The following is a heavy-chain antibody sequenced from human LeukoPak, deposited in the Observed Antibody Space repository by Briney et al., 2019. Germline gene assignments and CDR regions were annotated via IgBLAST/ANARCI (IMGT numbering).Heavy chain of an antibody. CDR3: ARGELTTVTSYYNYGMDV. CDR1: GFTSSSYS. CDR2: ISSSSSYI. V-gene: IGHV3-21*01. J-gene: IGHJ6*02. Sequence: GGPMRLPCAASGFTSSSYSMNWVRRAQGKGLEWVSSISSSSSYIYYADSVKGRFTISRDNAKNSLYLQMNSLRAEDTAVYYCARGELTTVTSYYNYGMDVWGQGTTVTVSS. D-gene: IGHD4-17*01.